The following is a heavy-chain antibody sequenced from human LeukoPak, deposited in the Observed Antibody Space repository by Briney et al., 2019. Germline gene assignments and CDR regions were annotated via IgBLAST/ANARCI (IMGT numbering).Heavy chain of an antibody. J-gene: IGHJ4*02. D-gene: IGHD1-1*01. CDR3: ARAPTQDDTFDY. CDR1: GYTFAGYY. Sequence: ASVKVSCKASGYTFAGYYMHWVRQAPGQGLEWMGWINPSSGGTNYAQKFQGRVTMTRDTSISTAYMELSRLRSDDTAVYYCARAPTQDDTFDYWGQGTLVTVSS. CDR2: INPSSGGT. V-gene: IGHV1-2*02.